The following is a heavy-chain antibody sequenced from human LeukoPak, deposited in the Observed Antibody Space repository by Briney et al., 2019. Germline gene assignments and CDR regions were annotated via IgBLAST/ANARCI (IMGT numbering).Heavy chain of an antibody. CDR2: IRYDGSNR. Sequence: QTGGSLRLSCAASGFTLSNYGMHWVRQAPGKGLEWVAFIRYDGSNRYYADSARGRFTISRDNSKNTLYLQMNSLRAEDTAVYYCASFTADLDYWGQGTLVTVSS. J-gene: IGHJ4*02. D-gene: IGHD3-16*01. CDR1: GFTLSNYG. CDR3: ASFTADLDY. V-gene: IGHV3-30*02.